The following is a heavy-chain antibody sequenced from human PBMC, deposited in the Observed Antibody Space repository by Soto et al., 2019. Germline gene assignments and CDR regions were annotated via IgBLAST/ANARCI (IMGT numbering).Heavy chain of an antibody. CDR1: GYTFTSYD. V-gene: IGHV1-8*01. Sequence: QVQLVQSGAEVKKPGASVKVSCKASGYTFTSYDINWVRQATGQGLEWMGWMNPNSGNTGYAQKVQGRVTMTRNTSRSTAYMGLRSLRSKDTAVYYCARGRVDWLDYWGQGTMVTVSS. CDR3: ARGRVDWLDY. CDR2: MNPNSGNT. D-gene: IGHD3-9*01. J-gene: IGHJ4*02.